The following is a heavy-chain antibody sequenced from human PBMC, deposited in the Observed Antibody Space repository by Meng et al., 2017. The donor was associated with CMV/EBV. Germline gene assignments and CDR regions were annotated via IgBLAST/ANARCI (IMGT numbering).Heavy chain of an antibody. J-gene: IGHJ4*02. CDR3: AKDAHIVVVPAALYY. CDR1: GFTFSSYA. V-gene: IGHV3-23*01. CDR2: ISGSGGST. Sequence: GESLKISCAASGFTFSSYAMSWVRQAPGKGLEWVSAISGSGGSTYYADSVKGRFTISRDNSKNTLYLQMNSLRAEDTAVYCCAKDAHIVVVPAALYYWGQGTLVTVSS. D-gene: IGHD2-2*01.